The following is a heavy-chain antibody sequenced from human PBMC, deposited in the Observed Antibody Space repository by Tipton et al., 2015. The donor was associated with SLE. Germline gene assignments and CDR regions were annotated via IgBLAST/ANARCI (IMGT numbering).Heavy chain of an antibody. V-gene: IGHV4-61*02. J-gene: IGHJ4*02. CDR1: GVSISSAGNY. CDR2: VYTTEST. CDR3: ARHEWKIAVDY. Sequence: LRLSCTVSGVSISSAGNYWSWIRQPAGKGLEWVGRVYTTESTNYNPSLKSRVTISVDTSKNQFSLKLSSVTAADTAVYYCARHEWKIAVDYWGQGILVTVSS. D-gene: IGHD3-3*01.